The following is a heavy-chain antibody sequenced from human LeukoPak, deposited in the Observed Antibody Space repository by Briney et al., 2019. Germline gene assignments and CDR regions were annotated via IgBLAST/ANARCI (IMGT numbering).Heavy chain of an antibody. D-gene: IGHD3-22*01. CDR1: GFTFTSYT. V-gene: IGHV3-21*01. CDR3: VRIRDSSGYPSYFGMDV. Sequence: GGSLRLSCAASGFTFTSYTMNWVRQAPGKGLEWVASISSSTTYIYYADSMRGRFTISRDNAKYSLYLQMNSLRAEDTAVYYCVRIRDSSGYPSYFGMDVWGQGTTVTVSS. CDR2: ISSSTTYI. J-gene: IGHJ6*02.